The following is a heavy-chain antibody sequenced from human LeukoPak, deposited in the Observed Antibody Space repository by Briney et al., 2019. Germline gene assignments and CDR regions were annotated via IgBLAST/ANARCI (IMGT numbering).Heavy chain of an antibody. Sequence: PGGSLRLSCTASGFTFSNYAMSWVRQAPGKGLEWVSTISGSGGTTYYADSVRGRFTISRDNSKNTLYLQMNSLRVDDTAVYYCAEMGGYYSNSAYYSWGQGTLVTVSS. CDR3: AEMGGYYSNSAYYS. CDR1: GFTFSNYA. V-gene: IGHV3-23*01. J-gene: IGHJ4*02. D-gene: IGHD3-22*01. CDR2: ISGSGGTT.